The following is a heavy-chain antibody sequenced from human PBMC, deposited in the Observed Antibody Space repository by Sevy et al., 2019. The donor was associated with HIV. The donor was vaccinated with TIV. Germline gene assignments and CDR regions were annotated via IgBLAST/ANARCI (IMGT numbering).Heavy chain of an antibody. D-gene: IGHD4-17*01. Sequence: GGSLRLSCVVSGFTFSDYGMHWVRQAPGKGLEWVAVISYDGSNKNYTDSVKGRFTISRDNSKNTLYLRMNSLRAEDTAVYYCARDRGYGDYGGEFDYWGQGTLVTVSS. J-gene: IGHJ4*02. CDR3: ARDRGYGDYGGEFDY. V-gene: IGHV3-30*03. CDR1: GFTFSDYG. CDR2: ISYDGSNK.